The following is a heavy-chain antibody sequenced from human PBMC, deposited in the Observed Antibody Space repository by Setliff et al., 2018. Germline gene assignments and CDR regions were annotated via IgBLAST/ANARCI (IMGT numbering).Heavy chain of an antibody. J-gene: IGHJ4*02. Sequence: SSETLSLTCTVSGGSISSSSYYWGWIRQPPGKGLEWIGSIYYSGSTYYNPSLKSRVTISVDTSKNQFSLKLSSVTAADTAVYYCARTLYDYDILTGPGYYFDYWGRGTLVTVSS. CDR1: GGSISSSSYY. CDR2: IYYSGST. D-gene: IGHD3-9*01. CDR3: ARTLYDYDILTGPGYYFDY. V-gene: IGHV4-39*07.